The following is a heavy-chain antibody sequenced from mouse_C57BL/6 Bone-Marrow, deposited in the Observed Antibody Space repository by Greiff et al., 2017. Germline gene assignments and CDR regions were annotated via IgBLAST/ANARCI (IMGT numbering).Heavy chain of an antibody. D-gene: IGHD1-1*01. CDR2: IYPGSGST. Sequence: QVQLQQPGAELVKPGASVKMSCKASGYTFTSYWITWVKQRPGQGLEWIGDIYPGSGSTNYNEKFKSKATLTVDTSSSTAYMQLSSLTSEDSAVYYCARELYYYGSSYGYFDVWGTGTTVTVSS. CDR3: ARELYYYGSSYGYFDV. J-gene: IGHJ1*03. V-gene: IGHV1-55*01. CDR1: GYTFTSYW.